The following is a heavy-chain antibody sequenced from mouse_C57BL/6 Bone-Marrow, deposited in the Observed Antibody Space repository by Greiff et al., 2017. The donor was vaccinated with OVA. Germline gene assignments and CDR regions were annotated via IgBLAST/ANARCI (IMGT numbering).Heavy chain of an antibody. V-gene: IGHV14-4*01. J-gene: IGHJ2*01. Sequence: EVQRVESGAELVRPGASVKLSCTASGFNIKDDYMHWVKQRPEQGLEWIGWIDPENGDTEYASKFQGKATITADTSSNTAYLQLSSLTSEDTAVYYCPSYGNFDYWGQGTTLTVSS. CDR2: IDPENGDT. CDR3: PSYGNFDY. CDR1: GFNIKDDY. D-gene: IGHD2-1*01.